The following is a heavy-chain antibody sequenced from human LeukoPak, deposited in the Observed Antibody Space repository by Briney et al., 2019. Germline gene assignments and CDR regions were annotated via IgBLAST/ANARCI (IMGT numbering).Heavy chain of an antibody. D-gene: IGHD3-9*01. CDR2: TNGDGSDI. Sequence: GGSLRLSCAASGSTLSTSWMHWVRQAPGKGLVWVARTNGDGSDISYADSVKGRFTISRDSAKNTLYLQMNSLRAEDTAVYYCARDLSLGSWMDDILTGWVSGYGMDVWGQGTTVTVSS. CDR3: ARDLSLGSWMDDILTGWVSGYGMDV. CDR1: GSTLSTSW. J-gene: IGHJ6*02. V-gene: IGHV3-74*01.